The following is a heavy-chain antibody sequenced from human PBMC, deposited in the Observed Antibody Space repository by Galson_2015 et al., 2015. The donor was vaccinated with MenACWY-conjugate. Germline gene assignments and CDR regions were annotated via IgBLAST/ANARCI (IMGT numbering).Heavy chain of an antibody. Sequence: SLRLSCAPSGFTFSSYWMSWVRQAPGKGLEWVANIKQDGSEKYYVDSVKGRFTISRDNAKNSLYLQMNSLRAEDTAVYYCARDLSGDNPLIGGQGTLVTVSS. V-gene: IGHV3-7*03. CDR3: ARDLSGDNPLI. CDR1: GFTFSSYW. CDR2: IKQDGSEK. D-gene: IGHD1-14*01. J-gene: IGHJ4*02.